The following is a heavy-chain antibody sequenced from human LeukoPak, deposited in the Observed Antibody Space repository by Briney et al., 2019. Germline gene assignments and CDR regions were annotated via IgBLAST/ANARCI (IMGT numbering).Heavy chain of an antibody. V-gene: IGHV3-21*01. CDR1: GFTFSTYV. J-gene: IGHJ6*02. Sequence: AGGSLRLSCAASGFTFSTYVMNWFRQAPGKGLEWVSFITGSSSYIYYTDSVKGRFTISRDNAKNSLYLQMNSLRAEDTAVYYCASEYSSSTYYYGMDVWGQGTTVTVSS. CDR3: ASEYSSSTYYYGMDV. D-gene: IGHD6-6*01. CDR2: ITGSSSYI.